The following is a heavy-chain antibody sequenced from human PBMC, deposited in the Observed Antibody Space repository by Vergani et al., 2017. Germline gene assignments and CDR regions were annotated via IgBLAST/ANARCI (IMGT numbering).Heavy chain of an antibody. J-gene: IGHJ6*03. Sequence: QVQLQQWGGGLLKPSETLSLTCVVNGGSFTSYHWTWIRQSPGEGLEWVGDIDHTGRPDYNPSLKSRLTMSVDKSRNQFSLTLNSVTATDTAIYFCASVNTETNGHFYYYYYMDVWGQGTAVTVS. V-gene: IGHV4-34*01. CDR2: IDHTGRP. CDR3: ASVNTETNGHFYYYYYMDV. CDR1: GGSFTSYH. D-gene: IGHD4-11*01.